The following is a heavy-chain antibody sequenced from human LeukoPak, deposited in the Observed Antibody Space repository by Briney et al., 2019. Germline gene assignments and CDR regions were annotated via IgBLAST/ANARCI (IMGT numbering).Heavy chain of an antibody. CDR1: GGSITNYY. J-gene: IGHJ3*02. CDR2: ISHIGST. CDR3: ARDRLSANAFDM. D-gene: IGHD2-21*02. Sequence: PSETLPLTCSVSGGSITNYYWNWMRQPPGKGLEWIGYISHIGSTNYNPSLKSRLTISVDRSKNQFYLKLTSVTAADTAIYCCARDRLSANAFDMWGQGTVVTVSS. V-gene: IGHV4-59*01.